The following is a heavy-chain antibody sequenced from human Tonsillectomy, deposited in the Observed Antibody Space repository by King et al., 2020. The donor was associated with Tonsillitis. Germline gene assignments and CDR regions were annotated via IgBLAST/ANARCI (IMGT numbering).Heavy chain of an antibody. CDR3: AKTDSSAWPESFQY. CDR1: GYSFTGYW. Sequence: VQLVESGAEVKKPGESLKISCQGSGYSFTGYWIAWVRQLPGKGLEWMGITYPGDSDTRYSPSFEGQVTISADKSISTAYLQWSSLQASDTAMYFCAKTDSSAWPESFQYGGRGTLVTVSS. V-gene: IGHV5-51*03. J-gene: IGHJ1*01. D-gene: IGHD6-19*01. CDR2: TYPGDSDT.